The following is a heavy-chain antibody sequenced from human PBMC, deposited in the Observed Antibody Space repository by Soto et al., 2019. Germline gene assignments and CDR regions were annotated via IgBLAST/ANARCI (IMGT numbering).Heavy chain of an antibody. J-gene: IGHJ6*02. CDR1: GYTFTGYY. CDR3: ARGEKYYDFWSGYYHYYYGMDV. CDR2: INPNSGGT. V-gene: IGHV1-2*04. D-gene: IGHD3-3*01. Sequence: ASVKVSCKASGYTFTGYYMHWVRQAAGQGLEWMGWINPNSGGTNYAQKFQGWVTMTRDTSISTAYMELSRLRSDDTAVYYCARGEKYYDFWSGYYHYYYGMDVWGQGTTVTVSS.